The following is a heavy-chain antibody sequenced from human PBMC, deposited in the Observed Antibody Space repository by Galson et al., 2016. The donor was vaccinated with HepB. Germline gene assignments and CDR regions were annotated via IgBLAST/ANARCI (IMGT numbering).Heavy chain of an antibody. Sequence: SLRLSCAASGFTFTSYWMNWVRQAPGKGLEWVANIKQDGSEKYYVDSVKGRFTISRDNSENSLYLQMSSLRAEDTAVYYCARERYWGSPPGPYPDYWGQGTQVTVSS. V-gene: IGHV3-7*03. D-gene: IGHD7-27*01. CDR2: IKQDGSEK. CDR1: GFTFTSYW. J-gene: IGHJ4*02. CDR3: ARERYWGSPPGPYPDY.